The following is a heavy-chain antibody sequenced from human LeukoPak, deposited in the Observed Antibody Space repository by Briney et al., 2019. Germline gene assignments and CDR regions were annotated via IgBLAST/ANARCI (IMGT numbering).Heavy chain of an antibody. D-gene: IGHD6-6*01. V-gene: IGHV3-21*01. Sequence: GGSLRLSCTASGFTFSGYWMSWVRQAPGKGLEWVSSISSSSSYIYYADSVKGRFTISRDNAKNSLYLQMNSLRAEDTAVYYCARAGGNLIAARRKYDYWGQGTLVTVSS. CDR1: GFTFSGYW. CDR3: ARAGGNLIAARRKYDY. J-gene: IGHJ4*02. CDR2: ISSSSSYI.